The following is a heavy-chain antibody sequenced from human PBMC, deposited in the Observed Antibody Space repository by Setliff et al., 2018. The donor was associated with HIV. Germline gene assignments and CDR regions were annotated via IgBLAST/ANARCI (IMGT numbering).Heavy chain of an antibody. CDR2: IDRGGGGL. CDR1: RFTFSDFS. CDR3: ARDKTTGGAYPYFDS. V-gene: IGHV3-48*01. J-gene: IGHJ4*02. D-gene: IGHD4-4*01. Sequence: GESLTISCAASRFTFSDFSMNWVRQAPGKGLEWIAYIDRGGGGLYYADSVKGRFTISRDNAKSSLFLQMNSLRAEDTAVYYCARDKTTGGAYPYFDSWGQGTLVTVSS.